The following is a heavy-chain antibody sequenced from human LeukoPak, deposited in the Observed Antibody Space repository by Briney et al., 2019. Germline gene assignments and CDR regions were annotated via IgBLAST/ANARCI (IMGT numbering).Heavy chain of an antibody. CDR1: GFTFSSDA. D-gene: IGHD2-8*01. CDR2: IIDIGGRP. Sequence: PGGSLRLSCAASGFTFSSDAMSWVRHALGKGPGWVSVIIDIGGRPYYAGSVKGRFTISRDLSKNTVYLQMNSLISDDTAVYYCAKYGIVLPPGSHIPHWFDFWGQGSLVTVFS. CDR3: AKYGIVLPPGSHIPHWFDF. J-gene: IGHJ5*01. V-gene: IGHV3-23*01.